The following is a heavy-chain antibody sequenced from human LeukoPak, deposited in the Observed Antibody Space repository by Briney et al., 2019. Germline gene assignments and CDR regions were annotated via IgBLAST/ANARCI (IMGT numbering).Heavy chain of an antibody. CDR2: IYYSGST. CDR1: GGSIRSYY. Sequence: PSETLSLTCTVSGGSIRSYYWSWIRQPPGKGLEWIGYIYYSGSTNYNPSLKSRVTISVDTSKNQFSLKLSSVTAADTAVYYCAGSYYYGSGSPGYWGQGTLVTVSS. J-gene: IGHJ4*02. V-gene: IGHV4-59*01. CDR3: AGSYYYGSGSPGY. D-gene: IGHD3-10*01.